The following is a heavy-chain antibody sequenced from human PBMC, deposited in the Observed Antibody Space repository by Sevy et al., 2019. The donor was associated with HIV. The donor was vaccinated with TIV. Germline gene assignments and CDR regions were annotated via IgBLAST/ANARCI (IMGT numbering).Heavy chain of an antibody. CDR2: INAGNGNT. CDR1: GYTFTNYA. Sequence: ASVKVSCKDSGYTFTNYAMHWVRQAPGQRLEWMGWINAGNGNTKYSQKFQGRVTITRDTSASTAYMELSSLRSEDTAVYYCARPNGVGFCDYWGQGTLVTVSS. CDR3: ARPNGVGFCDY. J-gene: IGHJ4*02. D-gene: IGHD3-3*01. V-gene: IGHV1-3*01.